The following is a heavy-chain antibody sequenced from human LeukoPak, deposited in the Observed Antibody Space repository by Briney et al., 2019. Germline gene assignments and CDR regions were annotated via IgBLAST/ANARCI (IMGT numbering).Heavy chain of an antibody. CDR3: ARDSVPAYSSSWWV. CDR2: ISYDGSNK. J-gene: IGHJ3*01. V-gene: IGHV3-30-3*01. D-gene: IGHD6-13*01. CDR1: GFTFSSYA. Sequence: GRSLRLSCAASGFTFSSYAMHWVRQAPGKGLEWVAVISYDGSNKYYADSVKGRFTISRDNSKNTLYLQMNSLRAEDTAVYYCARDSVPAYSSSWWVWGQGTMVTVSS.